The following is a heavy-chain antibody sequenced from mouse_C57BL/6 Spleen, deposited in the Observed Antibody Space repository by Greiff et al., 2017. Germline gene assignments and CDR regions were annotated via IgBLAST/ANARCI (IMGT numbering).Heavy chain of an antibody. CDR3: SREGITTVVATDY. D-gene: IGHD1-1*01. CDR2: IYPGSGST. J-gene: IGHJ3*01. Sequence: QVQLQQPGAELVKPGASVKMSCKASGYTFTSYWITWVKQRPGQGLEWIGDIYPGSGSTNYNEKFKSKATLTVDTSSSTAYMQLSSLTSEDSAVYYCSREGITTVVATDYWGQGTLVTVSA. CDR1: GYTFTSYW. V-gene: IGHV1-55*01.